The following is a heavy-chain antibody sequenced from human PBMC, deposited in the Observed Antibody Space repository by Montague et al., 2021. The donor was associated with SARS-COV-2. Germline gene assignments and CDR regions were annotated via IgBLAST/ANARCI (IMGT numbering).Heavy chain of an antibody. V-gene: IGHV4-34*01. CDR1: GGSFSGYY. CDR3: ARGQPPRITFGGIISYGLDV. CDR2: INHSGST. Sequence: SETLSLTCAVYGGSFSGYYWTWIRQPPGKGLEWIGEINHSGSTNYNPSLKSRVTISVDTSKNQFSLKLRSVTAADTAVYCYARGQPPRITFGGIISYGLDVWGQGTTVTVSS. J-gene: IGHJ6*02. D-gene: IGHD3-16*02.